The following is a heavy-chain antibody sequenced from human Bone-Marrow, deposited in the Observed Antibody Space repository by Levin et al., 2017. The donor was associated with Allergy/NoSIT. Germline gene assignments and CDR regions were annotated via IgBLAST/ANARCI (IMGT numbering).Heavy chain of an antibody. V-gene: IGHV3-33*01. Sequence: GESLKISCAASGFTFSSYGMHWVRQAPGKGLEWVAVIWYDGSNKYYADSVKGRFTISRDNSKNTLYLQMNSLRAEDTAVYYCARDARETGDWFDPWGQGTLVTVSS. CDR3: ARDARETGDWFDP. CDR1: GFTFSSYG. J-gene: IGHJ5*02. CDR2: IWYDGSNK. D-gene: IGHD1-14*01.